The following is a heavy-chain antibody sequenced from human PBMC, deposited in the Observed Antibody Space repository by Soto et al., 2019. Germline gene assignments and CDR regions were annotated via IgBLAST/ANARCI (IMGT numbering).Heavy chain of an antibody. V-gene: IGHV3-33*01. CDR1: GFTFSSYG. CDR2: IWYDGSNK. D-gene: IGHD6-13*01. CDR3: ACLRSGGSSSFDY. J-gene: IGHJ4*02. Sequence: QVQLVESGGGVVQPGRSLRLSCAASGFTFSSYGMHWVRQAPGKGLEWVAVIWYDGSNKYYADSVKGRFTISRDNSKTTLYLQMNSLRAEDTAVYYCACLRSGGSSSFDYWGQGTLVTVSS.